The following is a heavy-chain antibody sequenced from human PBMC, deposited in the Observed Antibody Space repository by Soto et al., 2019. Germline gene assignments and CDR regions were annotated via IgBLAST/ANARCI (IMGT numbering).Heavy chain of an antibody. CDR1: GFSLTTSGVG. J-gene: IGHJ4*02. CDR2: IYWDDDK. V-gene: IGHV2-5*02. CDR3: AQSGTVVTPFDY. Sequence: QITLKESGPTLVEPTQTLTLTCTFSGFSLTTSGVGVGWVRQPPGKALEWLAVIYWDDDKRYSPSLKSRLTITKDTSKNQVVLTLTNMDPVDTATYYCAQSGTVVTPFDYWGQGTLVTVS. D-gene: IGHD2-21*02.